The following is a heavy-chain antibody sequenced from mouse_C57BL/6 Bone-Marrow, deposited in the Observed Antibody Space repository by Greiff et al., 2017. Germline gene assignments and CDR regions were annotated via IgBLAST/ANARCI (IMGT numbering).Heavy chain of an antibody. J-gene: IGHJ4*01. CDR1: GYTFTSYW. CDR3: ARSVTVPLDY. Sequence: QVQLQQPGAELVRPGSSVKLSCKASGYTFTSYWMHWVKQRPIQGLEWIGNIDPSDSETHYNQKFKDKATLTVDKSSSTAYMQLSSLTSEDSAVYYCARSVTVPLDYWGQGTSVTASS. CDR2: IDPSDSET. D-gene: IGHD1-1*01. V-gene: IGHV1-52*01.